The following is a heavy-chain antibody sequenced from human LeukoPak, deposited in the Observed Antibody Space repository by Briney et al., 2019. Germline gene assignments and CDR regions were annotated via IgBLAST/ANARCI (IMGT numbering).Heavy chain of an antibody. CDR1: GFTFSNYN. CDR3: ARRYCSSTSCTLDY. Sequence: GGSLRLSCAASGFTFSNYNMNWVRQAPGKGLEWVSSISSSGSTKYYADSVKGRFTISRDNAENSLYLQMNSLRAEDTAVYYCARRYCSSTSCTLDYWGQGTLVTVSS. CDR2: ISSSGSTK. V-gene: IGHV3-48*04. D-gene: IGHD2-2*01. J-gene: IGHJ4*02.